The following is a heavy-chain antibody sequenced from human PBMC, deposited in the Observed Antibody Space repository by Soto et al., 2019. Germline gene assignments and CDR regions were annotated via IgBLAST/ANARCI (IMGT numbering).Heavy chain of an antibody. D-gene: IGHD5-18*01. CDR1: GFTFSSYG. CDR2: ISYDGSNK. V-gene: IGHV3-30*18. J-gene: IGHJ6*02. CDR3: AKAWAAMVTGYYYGMDV. Sequence: QVQLVESGGGVVQPGRSLRLSCAASGFTFSSYGMHWVRQAPGKGLEWVAVISYDGSNKYYADSVKGRFTISRDNSKNTLYLQMNSLRAEDTAVYYCAKAWAAMVTGYYYGMDVWGQGTPVTVSS.